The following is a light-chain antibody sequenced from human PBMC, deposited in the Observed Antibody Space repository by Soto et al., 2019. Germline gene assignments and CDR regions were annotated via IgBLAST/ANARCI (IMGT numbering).Light chain of an antibody. CDR2: GAF. V-gene: IGKV3-15*01. J-gene: IGKJ1*01. Sequence: EIVLTQSPCTLSLSPGERATLSCRASQSVSSSNLAWYQQKPGQAPSLLIYGAFTRATGIPARFSGTGSGTEFTLTISSLQSEDFALYYCQQYNDWPLTFGQGTKVDIK. CDR1: QSVSSS. CDR3: QQYNDWPLT.